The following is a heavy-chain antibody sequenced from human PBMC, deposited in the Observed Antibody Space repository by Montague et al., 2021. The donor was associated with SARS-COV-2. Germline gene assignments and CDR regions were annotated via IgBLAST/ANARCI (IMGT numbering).Heavy chain of an antibody. J-gene: IGHJ6*03. CDR3: ARLGDGVVPSPILGVGPYYSYYYMDV. D-gene: IGHD3-10*01. V-gene: IGHV4-34*01. CDR2: INHSGST. CDR1: GGSFSGYY. Sequence: SETLSLTCAVYGGSFSGYYWSWIRQPPGKGLEWIGEINHSGSTNYNPSLKSRVTITADTSKNQFSLKLTSAAAADTAVYYCARLGDGVVPSPILGVGPYYSYYYMDVWGKGTTVTVSS.